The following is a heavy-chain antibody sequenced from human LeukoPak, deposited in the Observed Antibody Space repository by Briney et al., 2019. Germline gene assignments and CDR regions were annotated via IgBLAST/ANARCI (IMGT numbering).Heavy chain of an antibody. CDR2: ISYDGSNK. D-gene: IGHD4-17*01. CDR3: ARGYDYGDYDGTIPDY. CDR1: GFTFSSYA. Sequence: GRSLRLSCAASGFTFSSYAMHWVRQAPGKGLEWVAVISYDGSNKYYADSVKGRFTISRDNSKNTLYLQMNSLRAEDTAVYYCARGYDYGDYDGTIPDYWGQGTLVTVSS. V-gene: IGHV3-30-3*01. J-gene: IGHJ4*02.